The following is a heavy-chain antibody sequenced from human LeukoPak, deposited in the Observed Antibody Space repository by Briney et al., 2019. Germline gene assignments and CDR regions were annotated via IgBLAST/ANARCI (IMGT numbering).Heavy chain of an antibody. Sequence: PSETLSLTCTVSGASISDYYWSWVRQPPGKRLEFIGYIYNSLNDYNPSLTSRVIISSDPSKNQFSLSLSSITAADTAVYYCAMLPTVWGKGTLVTVSS. J-gene: IGHJ4*02. CDR2: IYNSLN. V-gene: IGHV4-59*01. CDR3: AMLPTV. D-gene: IGHD1-14*01. CDR1: GASISDYY.